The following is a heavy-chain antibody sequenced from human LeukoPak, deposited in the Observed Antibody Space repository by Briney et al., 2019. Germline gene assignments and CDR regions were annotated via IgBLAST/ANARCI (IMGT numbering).Heavy chain of an antibody. CDR2: ISGSGGST. D-gene: IGHD3-22*01. CDR3: ARDLYRIVVVPHYFDY. CDR1: GFTFSSYA. V-gene: IGHV3-23*01. J-gene: IGHJ4*02. Sequence: GGSLRLSCAASGFTFSSYAMSWVRQAPGKGLEWVSAISGSGGSTYYADSVKGRFTISRDNSKNTLYLQMNSLRAEDTAVYYCARDLYRIVVVPHYFDYWGQGSLVTVSS.